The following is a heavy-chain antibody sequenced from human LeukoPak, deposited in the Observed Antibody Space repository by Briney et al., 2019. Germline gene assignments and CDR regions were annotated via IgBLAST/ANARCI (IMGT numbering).Heavy chain of an antibody. Sequence: PGGSLRLSCAASGFTFSSYAMSWVRQAPGKGLEWVGRTRNKANSYTTEYAASVKGRFTISRDDSKNSLYLQMNSLKTEDTAVYYCARDISYYDSKGDLHYYFDYWGQGTLVTVSS. CDR2: TRNKANSYTT. D-gene: IGHD3-22*01. CDR1: GFTFSSYA. CDR3: ARDISYYDSKGDLHYYFDY. V-gene: IGHV3-72*01. J-gene: IGHJ4*02.